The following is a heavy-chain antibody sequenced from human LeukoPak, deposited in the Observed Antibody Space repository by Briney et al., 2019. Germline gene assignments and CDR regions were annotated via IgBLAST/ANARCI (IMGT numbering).Heavy chain of an antibody. CDR3: ARNLGSGSLINWFDP. V-gene: IGHV4-4*02. CDR1: GGIISSSDW. J-gene: IGHJ5*02. CDR2: IYHSGST. D-gene: IGHD3-10*01. Sequence: PSGTLSLTCAVSGGIISSSDWWRWVRHPPGRGLEWIGEIYHSGSTNYNPSLKSRVTISVDKSKNHFSLKLTSVTAADTAVYYCARNLGSGSLINWFDPWGQGTLVTVSS.